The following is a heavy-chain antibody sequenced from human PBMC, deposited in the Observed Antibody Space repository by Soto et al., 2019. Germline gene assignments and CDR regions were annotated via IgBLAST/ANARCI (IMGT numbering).Heavy chain of an antibody. D-gene: IGHD2-21*02. CDR2: IYYSGST. CDR3: ARDEGDSTALDY. V-gene: IGHV4-31*03. J-gene: IGHJ4*02. CDR1: GGSISSGGYY. Sequence: QVQLQESGPGLVKPSQTLSLTCTVSGGSISSGGYYWSWIRQHPGKGLEWIGYIYYSGSTYYNPSLKSRVTRAVDTSKNQFSLKLSSVTAADTAVYYCARDEGDSTALDYWGQGTLVTVSS.